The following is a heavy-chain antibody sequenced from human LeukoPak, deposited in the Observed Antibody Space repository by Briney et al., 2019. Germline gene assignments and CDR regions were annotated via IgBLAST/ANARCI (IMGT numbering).Heavy chain of an antibody. CDR1: GGSISSGGYY. CDR2: IYYSGST. Sequence: PSQTLSLTCTVSGGSISSGGYYWSWIRQHPGKSLEWIGYIYYSGSTYYNPSLKSRVTISVDTSKNQFSLKLSSVTAADTAVYYCARSHPHYYYVWGRAIHQSYYFDYWGQGTLVTVSS. CDR3: ARSHPHYYYVWGRAIHQSYYFDY. V-gene: IGHV4-31*03. D-gene: IGHD3-16*01. J-gene: IGHJ4*02.